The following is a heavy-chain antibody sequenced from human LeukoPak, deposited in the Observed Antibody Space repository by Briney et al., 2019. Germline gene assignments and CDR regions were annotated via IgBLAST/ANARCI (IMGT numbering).Heavy chain of an antibody. CDR2: INPNSGGT. V-gene: IGHV1-2*02. J-gene: IGHJ4*02. CDR3: ARDLAEWELPSGFDY. Sequence: ASVKVSCKASGYTFTCYYMHWVRQAPGQGLEWMGWINPNSGGTNYAQKFKGRVTMTRDTSISTAYMELISLRSDDTAVYYCARDLAEWELPSGFDYWGQGTLVTVSS. D-gene: IGHD1-26*01. CDR1: GYTFTCYY.